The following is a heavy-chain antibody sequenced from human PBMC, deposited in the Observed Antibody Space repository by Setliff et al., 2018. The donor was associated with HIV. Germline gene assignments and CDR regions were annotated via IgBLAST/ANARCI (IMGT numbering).Heavy chain of an antibody. V-gene: IGHV3-11*01. CDR2: LSGTSSTI. Sequence: PGGSLRLSCAASGFTFSDHYMSWIRQAPGKGLEWVSSLSGTSSTIYLADSVKGRFTISRDNAQNSLYLHMNSLRAEDTAMYYCARDLFPYYHDSRPYYPPAYWGQGTLVTVSS. CDR3: ARDLFPYYHDSRPYYPPAY. CDR1: GFTFSDHY. D-gene: IGHD3-22*01. J-gene: IGHJ4*02.